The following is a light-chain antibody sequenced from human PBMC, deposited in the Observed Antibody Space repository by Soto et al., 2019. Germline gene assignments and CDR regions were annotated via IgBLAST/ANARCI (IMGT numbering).Light chain of an antibody. CDR1: QSISSSF. CDR2: GAS. Sequence: PGERATLSCRASQSISSSFLALYQQKPGQAPRLLIYGASSRGTGIPDRFSGSGSGTDFTLTISRLEPEDFAVYYCQQYGSSPPLTFGGGTKVEIK. CDR3: QQYGSSPPLT. J-gene: IGKJ4*01. V-gene: IGKV3-20*01.